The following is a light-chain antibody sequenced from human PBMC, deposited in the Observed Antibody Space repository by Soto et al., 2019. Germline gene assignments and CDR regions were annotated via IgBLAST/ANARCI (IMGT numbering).Light chain of an antibody. CDR1: SSDVGGYNF. CDR3: NSYAGSNNLGFV. CDR2: EVS. Sequence: QSELTQPPSASGSPGQAVTISCAGTSSDVGGYNFVSWYQQHPGKAPKLMIYEVSKRPSGVPDRFSGSKSGNTASLTVSGLQAEDEADYYCNSYAGSNNLGFVFGTGTKVTVL. J-gene: IGLJ1*01. V-gene: IGLV2-8*01.